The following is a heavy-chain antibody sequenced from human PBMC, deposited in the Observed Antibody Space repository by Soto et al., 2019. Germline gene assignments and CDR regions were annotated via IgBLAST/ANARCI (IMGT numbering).Heavy chain of an antibody. CDR1: GFTFSNYW. D-gene: IGHD2-21*01. V-gene: IGHV3-7*01. J-gene: IGHJ5*02. Sequence: PGGSLRLSCAASGFTFSNYWMSWVRQAPGKGLEWVANRKEDGSERNYVDSVKGRFTISRDNAENSLYLQMNSLRAEDTAVYYCASARHIGPWGQGTLVTVSS. CDR3: ASARHIGP. CDR2: RKEDGSER.